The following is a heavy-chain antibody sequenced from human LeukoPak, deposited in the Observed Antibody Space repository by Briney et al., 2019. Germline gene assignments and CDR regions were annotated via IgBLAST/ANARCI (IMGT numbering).Heavy chain of an antibody. D-gene: IGHD3-22*01. Sequence: GGSLRLSCAASGFTFSSYAMSWVRQAPGKGLEWVSAISGSGGSTYYADSVKGRFTISRDNPKNTLYLQMNSLRAEDTAVYYCAKELTPWTARSGYDDWGQGTLVTVSS. CDR2: ISGSGGST. CDR3: AKELTPWTARSGYDD. J-gene: IGHJ4*02. V-gene: IGHV3-23*01. CDR1: GFTFSSYA.